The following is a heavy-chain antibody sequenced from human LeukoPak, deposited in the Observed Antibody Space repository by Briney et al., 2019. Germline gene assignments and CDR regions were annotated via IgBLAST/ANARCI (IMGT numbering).Heavy chain of an antibody. V-gene: IGHV3-23*01. Sequence: GGSLRLSCAASGFTFSSYAMSWVRQAPGKGLEWVSAISGSGGSTYYADSVKGRFTISRDNSKNTLYLQMDSLRAEDTAVYYCAKVGGSGSYYNPRWFDPWGQGTLVTVSS. CDR3: AKVGGSGSYYNPRWFDP. D-gene: IGHD3-10*01. CDR1: GFTFSSYA. J-gene: IGHJ5*02. CDR2: ISGSGGST.